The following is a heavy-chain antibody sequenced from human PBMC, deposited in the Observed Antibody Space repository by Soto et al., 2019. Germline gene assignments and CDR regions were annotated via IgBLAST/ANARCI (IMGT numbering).Heavy chain of an antibody. Sequence: ASVKVSCKASGYTFTSYGISWVRRAPGQGLEWMGWSSAYNGNTNYAQKLQGRVTMTTDTSTSTAYMELRSLRSDDTAVYYCARYYSDYVRYYYGMDVWGQGTTVTVSS. D-gene: IGHD4-17*01. CDR2: SSAYNGNT. V-gene: IGHV1-18*01. CDR1: GYTFTSYG. J-gene: IGHJ6*02. CDR3: ARYYSDYVRYYYGMDV.